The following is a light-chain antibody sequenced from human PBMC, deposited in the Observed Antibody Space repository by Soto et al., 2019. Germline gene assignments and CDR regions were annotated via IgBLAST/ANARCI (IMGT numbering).Light chain of an antibody. CDR3: CSDAGSSTRPYV. J-gene: IGLJ1*01. V-gene: IGLV2-23*01. Sequence: QSALTQPASVSGSPGQSITISCTGTSSDVGSYNLVSWYQQHPGKAPKLMIYAGSKRPSGVSNRFSGSKSGNTASLTSSGLQAEDEADYYCCSDAGSSTRPYVFGTGTKVTVL. CDR1: SSDVGSYNL. CDR2: AGS.